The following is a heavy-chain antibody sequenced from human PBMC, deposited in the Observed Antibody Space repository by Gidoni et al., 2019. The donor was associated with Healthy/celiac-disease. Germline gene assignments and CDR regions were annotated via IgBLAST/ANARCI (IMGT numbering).Heavy chain of an antibody. CDR1: GGSFSGYY. D-gene: IGHD7-27*01. V-gene: IGHV4-34*01. J-gene: IGHJ3*02. CDR2: INHSGST. Sequence: QVQLQQWGAGLLKPAETLSLTCAVYGGSFSGYYWSWIRQPPGKGLEWIGEINHSGSTNCNPSLKSRVTISVDTSKNQFSLKLSSVTAADTAVYYCARQSGLDAFDIWGQGTMVTVSS. CDR3: ARQSGLDAFDI.